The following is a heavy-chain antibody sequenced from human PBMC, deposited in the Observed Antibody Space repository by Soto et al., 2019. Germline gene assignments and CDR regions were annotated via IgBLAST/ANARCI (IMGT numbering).Heavy chain of an antibody. V-gene: IGHV1-18*01. CDR2: ISAYNGNT. CDR1: GYTFTSYG. CDR3: AKDLRVVVPAAYNWFDP. J-gene: IGHJ5*02. Sequence: ASVKVSCKASGYTFTSYGISWVRQAPGQGLEWMGWISAYNGNTNYAQKLQGRVTMTTDTSTSTAYMELRSLRSDDTAVYYCAKDLRVVVPAAYNWFDPWGQGTLVTVSS. D-gene: IGHD2-2*01.